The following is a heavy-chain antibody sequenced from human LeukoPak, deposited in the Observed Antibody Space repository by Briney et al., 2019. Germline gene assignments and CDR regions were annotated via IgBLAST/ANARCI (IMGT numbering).Heavy chain of an antibody. CDR2: ISAYNGNT. D-gene: IGHD3-22*01. V-gene: IGHV1-18*01. CDR1: GYTFTSYA. CDR3: ARDRYPSSGYYYEDTFQV. J-gene: IGHJ3*01. Sequence: ASVKVSCKASGYTFTSYAISWVRQAPGQGLEWMGWISAYNGNTNYTQKLQGRVTMTIDTSTSTAYMELRSLTSDDTAVYYCARDRYPSSGYYYEDTFQVWGQGTMVTVSS.